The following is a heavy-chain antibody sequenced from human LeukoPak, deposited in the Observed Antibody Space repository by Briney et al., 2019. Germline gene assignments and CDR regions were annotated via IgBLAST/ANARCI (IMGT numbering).Heavy chain of an antibody. CDR3: ARDYQYYDFWSGYYDYYYYMDV. V-gene: IGHV3-21*01. CDR1: GFTFSNYG. D-gene: IGHD3-3*01. J-gene: IGHJ6*03. CDR2: ISSSSSYI. Sequence: GGSLRLSCAASGFTFSNYGMNWVRQAPGKGLEWVSSISSSSSYIYYADSVKGRFTISRDNAKNSLYLQMNSLRAEDTAVYYCARDYQYYDFWSGYYDYYYYMDVWGKGTTVTVSS.